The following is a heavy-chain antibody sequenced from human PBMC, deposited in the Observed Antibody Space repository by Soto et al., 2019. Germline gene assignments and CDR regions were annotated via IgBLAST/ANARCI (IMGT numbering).Heavy chain of an antibody. CDR3: ARGGYYDFWSGQLYYYGMDV. CDR2: MKPNSGNT. J-gene: IGHJ6*02. Sequence: ASVKVSCKASGYTFTSYDINWVRQATGQRLEWMGSMKPNSGNTGYAQKIQDRVTMPMNTSISTAYMELSSLRSEDTAVYYCARGGYYDFWSGQLYYYGMDVWGQGTTVTVAS. V-gene: IGHV1-8*01. D-gene: IGHD3-3*01. CDR1: GYTFTSYD.